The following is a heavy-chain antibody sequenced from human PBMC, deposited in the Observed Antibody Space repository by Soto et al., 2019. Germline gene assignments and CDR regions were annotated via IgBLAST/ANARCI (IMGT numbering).Heavy chain of an antibody. J-gene: IGHJ4*02. CDR2: ISWSGGDK. D-gene: IGHD3-9*01. Sequence: EVQLVESGGDLVQPGRSLRLACAASGFTFDSYAMHWVRQLPGKGLEWVSGISWSGGDKAYAASVKGRCSISRDNATKSLYLHIDSLRLEDTAVCYCVKDSYYDILTGFSYFDYWGRGTPVTVSS. CDR1: GFTFDSYA. V-gene: IGHV3-9*01. CDR3: VKDSYYDILTGFSYFDY.